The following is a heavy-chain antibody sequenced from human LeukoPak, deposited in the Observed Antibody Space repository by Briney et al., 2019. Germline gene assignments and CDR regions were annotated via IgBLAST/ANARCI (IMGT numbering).Heavy chain of an antibody. V-gene: IGHV3-7*01. D-gene: IGHD2-21*02. Sequence: GGSLRLSCAASGFTFSNYWMSWVRQAPGKGPEWVANIKQDGSKTYYVDSVKGRFTISRDNAKNSLFLQMNSLRAEDTAVYYCARDASLYCAGDTCYWAFDHWGQGTLVTISS. CDR1: GFTFSNYW. CDR2: IKQDGSKT. CDR3: ARDASLYCAGDTCYWAFDH. J-gene: IGHJ4*02.